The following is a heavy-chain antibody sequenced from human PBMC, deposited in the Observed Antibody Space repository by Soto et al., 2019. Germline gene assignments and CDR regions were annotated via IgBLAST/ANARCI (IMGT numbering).Heavy chain of an antibody. CDR1: GFTFSSYW. J-gene: IGHJ6*03. CDR3: ARFRIKDYYYYYMDV. CDR2: IKQDGSEK. Sequence: AGGSLRLSCAASGFTFSSYWMSWVRQAPGKGLEWVANIKQDGSEKYYVDSVKGRFTISRDNAKNSLYLQMNSLRAEDTAVYYCARFRIKDYYYYYMDVWGKGTTVTVSS. V-gene: IGHV3-7*01.